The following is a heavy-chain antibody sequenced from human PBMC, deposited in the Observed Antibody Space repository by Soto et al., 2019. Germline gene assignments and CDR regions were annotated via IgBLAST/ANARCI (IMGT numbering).Heavy chain of an antibody. V-gene: IGHV4-31*03. J-gene: IGHJ4*02. CDR2: IYYSGST. D-gene: IGHD3-3*01. Sequence: SETLSLTCTVSGGSISSGGYYWSWIRQHPGKGLEWIGYIYYSGSTYYNPSLKSRVTISVDTSKNQFSLKLSSVTAADTAVYYCARVGYDFWSGYRTPSLFDYRAQRTLVTVSS. CDR3: ARVGYDFWSGYRTPSLFDY. CDR1: GGSISSGGYY.